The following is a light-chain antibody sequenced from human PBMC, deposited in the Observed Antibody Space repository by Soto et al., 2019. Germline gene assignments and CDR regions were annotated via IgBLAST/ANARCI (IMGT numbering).Light chain of an antibody. Sequence: DIQMTPAPSTLSASVGDRVTITCRASQGIINYLAWYQQKPGKAPKLLIYAASTLQSGVPSRFSGSAAGTEFTLTTSSLQPEDFAAYYCQQPDSYPRTFGQGTRLEIK. CDR1: QGIINY. CDR3: QQPDSYPRT. V-gene: IGKV1-9*01. CDR2: AAS. J-gene: IGKJ5*01.